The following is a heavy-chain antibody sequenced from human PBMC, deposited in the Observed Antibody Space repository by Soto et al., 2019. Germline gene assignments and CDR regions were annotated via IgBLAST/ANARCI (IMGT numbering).Heavy chain of an antibody. V-gene: IGHV1-69*13. J-gene: IGHJ6*02. D-gene: IGHD6-13*01. CDR2: IIPIFGTA. Sequence: SVKVSCKASGGTFNSYAISWVRQAPGQGLEWMGGIIPIFGTANYAQKFQGRVTITADESTSTAYMELSSLRSEDTAVYYCARRVPLPHIAAADVYGMDVWGQGTTVTVSS. CDR3: ARRVPLPHIAAADVYGMDV. CDR1: GGTFNSYA.